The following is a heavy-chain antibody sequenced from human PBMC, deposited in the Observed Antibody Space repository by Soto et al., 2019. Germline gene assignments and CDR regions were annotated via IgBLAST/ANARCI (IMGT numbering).Heavy chain of an antibody. D-gene: IGHD6-6*01. V-gene: IGHV3-30-3*01. CDR1: GFTFSSYA. CDR2: ISYDGSNK. J-gene: IGHJ3*02. CDR3: ARDLAPQEYGSSSGAFDI. Sequence: QVQLVESGGGVVQPGRSLRLSCAASGFTFSSYAMHWVRQAPGKGLEWVAVISYDGSNKYYADSVKGRFTISRDNSKNTLYLQMNSLRAEDTAVYYCARDLAPQEYGSSSGAFDIWGQGTMVTVSS.